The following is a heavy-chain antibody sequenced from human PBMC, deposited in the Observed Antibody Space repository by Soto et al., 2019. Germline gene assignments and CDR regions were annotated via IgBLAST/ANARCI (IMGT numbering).Heavy chain of an antibody. CDR3: ATDSGYGYNDY. D-gene: IGHD5-12*01. CDR1: GFTFSSYG. Sequence: GGSLRLSCAASGFTFSSYGMHWVRQAPGKGLEWVAVIWYDGSNKYYADSVKGRFTISRDNSKNTLYLQMNSLRAEDTAVYYRATDSGYGYNDYWGQGTLVTVSS. J-gene: IGHJ4*02. V-gene: IGHV3-33*01. CDR2: IWYDGSNK.